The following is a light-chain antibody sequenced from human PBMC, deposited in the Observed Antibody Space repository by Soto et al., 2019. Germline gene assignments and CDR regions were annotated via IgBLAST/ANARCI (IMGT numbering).Light chain of an antibody. CDR1: SSNIGAGYD. Sequence: QSVLTQPPSVSGAPGQRVTMSCTGSSSNIGAGYDVHWYHQLPGTAPKLLIYANNNRPSGVPDRFSGSKSGTSASLAITGLQAEDEADYYCQSYDSSLSGVFGGGTKLTVL. CDR2: ANN. V-gene: IGLV1-40*01. J-gene: IGLJ2*01. CDR3: QSYDSSLSGV.